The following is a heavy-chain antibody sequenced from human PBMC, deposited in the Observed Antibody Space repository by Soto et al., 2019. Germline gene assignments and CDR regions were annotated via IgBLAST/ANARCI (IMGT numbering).Heavy chain of an antibody. V-gene: IGHV4-59*08. Sequence: QVQLQESGPGLVKPSETLSLSCTVSGGSISSYYWSWFRQSPGKRMEWIGYVHHSWGSSYNPSLQSRVAISLGTPKSQFSLKVTSVPATDTAVYYCARQGFGPLHGLVDVWGQGTTVTVSS. CDR1: GGSISSYY. J-gene: IGHJ6*02. D-gene: IGHD3-10*01. CDR3: ARQGFGPLHGLVDV. CDR2: VHHSWGS.